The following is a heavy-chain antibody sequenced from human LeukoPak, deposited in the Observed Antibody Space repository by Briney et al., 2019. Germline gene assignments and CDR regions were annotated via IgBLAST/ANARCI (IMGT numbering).Heavy chain of an antibody. J-gene: IGHJ4*02. D-gene: IGHD3-22*01. CDR3: ARGQLYYDSSGFDY. Sequence: GGSLRLSCAASGFTFSSYSMNWVRQAPGKGLEWVSSISGSSSYIYYVDSVKGRFTISRDNAKNSLYLQMNSLRAEDTAVYYCARGQLYYDSSGFDYWGQGTLVTVSS. CDR1: GFTFSSYS. CDR2: ISGSSSYI. V-gene: IGHV3-21*01.